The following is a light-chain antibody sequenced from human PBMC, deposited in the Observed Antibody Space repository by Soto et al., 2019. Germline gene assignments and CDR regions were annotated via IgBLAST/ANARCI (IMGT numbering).Light chain of an antibody. Sequence: QSALTQPRSVSGSPGQSVTISCTGTSSDVGVYNYVSWYQQHPGKAPQLVIYDVSRRPSGVPDRFSGSKSGNTASLTISGLQAEDEADYYCCSYAGSSLLVFGGGTKLTVL. J-gene: IGLJ3*02. CDR3: CSYAGSSLLV. CDR1: SSDVGVYNY. V-gene: IGLV2-11*01. CDR2: DVS.